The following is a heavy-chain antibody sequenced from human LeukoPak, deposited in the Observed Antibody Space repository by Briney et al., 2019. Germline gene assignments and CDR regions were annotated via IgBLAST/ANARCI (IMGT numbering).Heavy chain of an antibody. CDR2: INPNSGGT. V-gene: IGHV1-2*02. CDR3: ARVAAEVVGVPGAIGFGWLRRDYYYMDV. CDR1: GYTFTVYY. D-gene: IGHD2-2*02. J-gene: IGHJ6*03. Sequence: ASVKVSCKASGYTFTVYYMHWARQAPGQGLEWMGWINPNSGGTNYAQKFQGRVTMTRDMSTSTVYMELSSLRSEDTAVYYCARVAAEVVGVPGAIGFGWLRRDYYYMDVWGKGTTVTVSS.